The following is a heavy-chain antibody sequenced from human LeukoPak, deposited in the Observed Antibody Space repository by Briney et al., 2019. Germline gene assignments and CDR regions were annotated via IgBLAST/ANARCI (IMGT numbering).Heavy chain of an antibody. J-gene: IGHJ3*02. D-gene: IGHD3-9*01. CDR3: ARDRSYYDILTGYSSGAFDI. V-gene: IGHV3-23*01. Sequence: GGSLRLSSAASGFTFSTFAMIWVRQPPGKGLEWVSSIFPSGGEIHYADSVRGRFTISRDNSKNTLYLQMNSLRAEDTAVYYCARDRSYYDILTGYSSGAFDIWGQGTMVTVSS. CDR2: IFPSGGEI. CDR1: GFTFSTFA.